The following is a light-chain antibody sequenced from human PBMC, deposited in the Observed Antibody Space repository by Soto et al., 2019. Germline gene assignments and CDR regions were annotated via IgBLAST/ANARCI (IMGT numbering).Light chain of an antibody. CDR3: QQSYSTPIT. CDR1: QSISFY. J-gene: IGKJ5*01. CDR2: AAS. V-gene: IGKV1-39*01. Sequence: DIQMTQSPSSLSASVGDRVTITCRASQSISFYVNWYQQKPGNAPKVMIYAASNLQTGVPSRGSGRGSGTDCTLTINSQKTEDVATYSCQQSYSTPITFGQGTRLEIK.